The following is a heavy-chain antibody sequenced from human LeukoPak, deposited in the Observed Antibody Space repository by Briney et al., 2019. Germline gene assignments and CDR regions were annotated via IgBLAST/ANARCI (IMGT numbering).Heavy chain of an antibody. CDR1: GGSISSGSYD. CDR3: ARGRRVTMIVVVPYFDY. D-gene: IGHD3-22*01. CDR2: LYTSGSM. J-gene: IGHJ4*02. V-gene: IGHV4-61*09. Sequence: PSETLSLTCTVSGGSISSGSYDWYWIRQPAGKGLEWIGHLYTSGSMSYNPSLKSRVTISVDTSKNQFSLKLSSVTAADTAVYYCARGRRVTMIVVVPYFDYWGQGTLVTVSS.